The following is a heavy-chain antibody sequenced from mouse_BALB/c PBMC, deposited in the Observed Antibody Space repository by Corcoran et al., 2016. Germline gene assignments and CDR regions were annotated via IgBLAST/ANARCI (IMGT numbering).Heavy chain of an antibody. V-gene: IGHV3-6*02. CDR3: SREKGTGFAY. CDR1: GYSITSGYY. D-gene: IGHD4-1*01. CDR2: ISYDGSN. J-gene: IGHJ3*01. Sequence: DVQLQESGPGLVKPSQSLSLTCSVTGYSITSGYYWNWIRQFPGNKLEWMGYISYDGSNNYNPSLKNRSSITRDTSKNQFFLKLNSVTTEDTATYYCSREKGTGFAYCGQGTLVTVSA.